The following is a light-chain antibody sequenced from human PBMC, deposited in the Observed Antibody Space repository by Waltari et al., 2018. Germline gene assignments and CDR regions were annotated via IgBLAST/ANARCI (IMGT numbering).Light chain of an antibody. CDR3: QHRRDWPLT. V-gene: IGKV3-11*01. CDR2: DTS. CDR1: QSVTNY. Sequence: DIVLTQSPAILSLSPGERASLSCRASQSVTNYLAWYQQKPGQAPRLLIYDTSNSATCIPARFSGSVFRTDFTLTISSLAPEDFAVYYCQHRRDWPLTFGGGTKVEIK. J-gene: IGKJ4*01.